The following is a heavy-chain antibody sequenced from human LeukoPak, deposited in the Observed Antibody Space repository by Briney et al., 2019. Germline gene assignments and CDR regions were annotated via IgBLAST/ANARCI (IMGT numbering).Heavy chain of an antibody. V-gene: IGHV1-2*02. CDR3: ARDYDILTGYRFYYYYYGMDV. CDR1: GYTFTGYY. Sequence: GASVKVSCMASGYTFTGYYMHWVRPAPGQGREWMGWINPKSGGTNYAQKFQGRVTMTRDTSISTAYMELSRLRSDDTAVYYCARDYDILTGYRFYYYYYGMDVWGQGTTVTVS. CDR2: INPKSGGT. J-gene: IGHJ6*02. D-gene: IGHD3-9*01.